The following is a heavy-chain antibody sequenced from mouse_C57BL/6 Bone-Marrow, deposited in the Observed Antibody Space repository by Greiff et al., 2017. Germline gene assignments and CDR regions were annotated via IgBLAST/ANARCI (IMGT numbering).Heavy chain of an antibody. D-gene: IGHD1-1*01. J-gene: IGHJ3*01. V-gene: IGHV1-64*01. CDR3: ARSDYYGSRPVAY. CDR2: IHPNSGST. CDR1: GYTFTSYW. Sequence: QVQLQQPGAELVKPGASVKLSCKASGYTFTSYWMHWVKQRPGQGLEWIGMIHPNSGSTNYNEKFKSKATLTVDKSSSTAYMQLSSLTSEDSAVYYCARSDYYGSRPVAYWGQGTLVTVSA.